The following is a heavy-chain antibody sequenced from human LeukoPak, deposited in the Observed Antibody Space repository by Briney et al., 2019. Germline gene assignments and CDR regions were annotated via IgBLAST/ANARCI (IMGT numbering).Heavy chain of an antibody. J-gene: IGHJ3*02. V-gene: IGHV3-48*02. Sequence: GGSLRLYCAASGFTFNIYSMNWVRQAPGKGLEWLSYISSSSSTIYYADSVKGRFTISRDNAKNSLYLQMNSLRDEDTAVYYCASSGGNSPSIWGQGTMVTVSS. CDR3: ASSGGNSPSI. CDR2: ISSSSSTI. D-gene: IGHD4-23*01. CDR1: GFTFNIYS.